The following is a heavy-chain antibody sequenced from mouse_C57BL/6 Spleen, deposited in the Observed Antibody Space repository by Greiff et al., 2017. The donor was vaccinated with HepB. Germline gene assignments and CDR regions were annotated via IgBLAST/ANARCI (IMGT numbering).Heavy chain of an antibody. J-gene: IGHJ4*01. V-gene: IGHV1-54*01. D-gene: IGHD1-1*01. CDR3: ARSLYYGSSSNAMDY. Sequence: QVQLQQSGAELVRPGTSVKVSCKASGYAFTNYLIEWVKQRPGQGLEWIGVINPGSGGTNYNEKFKGKATLTADKSSSTAYMQLSSLTSEDSAVYFCARSLYYGSSSNAMDYWGQGTSVTVSS. CDR2: INPGSGGT. CDR1: GYAFTNYL.